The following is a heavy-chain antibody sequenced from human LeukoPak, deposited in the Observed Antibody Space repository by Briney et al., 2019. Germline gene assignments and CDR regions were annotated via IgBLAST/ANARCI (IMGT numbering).Heavy chain of an antibody. CDR1: GGSISSYY. Sequence: PSETLSLTCTVSGGSISSYYWSWIRQPPGKGLEWIGYIYYSGSTNYNPSLKSRVTISVDTSKNQFSLKLSSVTAADTAVYYCARPCSGGSCYDYWGQGTLVTVSS. V-gene: IGHV4-59*12. D-gene: IGHD2-15*01. J-gene: IGHJ4*02. CDR2: IYYSGST. CDR3: ARPCSGGSCYDY.